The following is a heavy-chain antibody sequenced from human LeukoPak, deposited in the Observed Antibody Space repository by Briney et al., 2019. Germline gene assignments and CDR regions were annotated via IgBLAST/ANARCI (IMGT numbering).Heavy chain of an antibody. CDR1: GYTFAGYY. CDR2: INPNSGGT. J-gene: IGHJ4*02. Sequence: ASVKVSCKASGYTFAGYYMHWVRQAPGQGLEWMGWINPNSGGTNYAQKFQGRVTMTRDTSISTAYMELSRLRSDDTAVYYCARGPLLRFLEWLLSYWGQGTLVTVSS. CDR3: ARGPLLRFLEWLLSY. V-gene: IGHV1-2*02. D-gene: IGHD3-3*01.